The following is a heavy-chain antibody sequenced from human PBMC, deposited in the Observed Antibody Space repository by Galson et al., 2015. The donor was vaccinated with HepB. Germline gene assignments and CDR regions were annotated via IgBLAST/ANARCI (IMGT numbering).Heavy chain of an antibody. D-gene: IGHD3-22*01. CDR2: IRSKANSYAT. CDR3: TSTDKPRSSSGYYAWDYYYGMDV. Sequence: SLRLSCAASGFTFSGSAMHWVRQASGKGLEWVGRIRSKANSYATAYAASVKGRFTISRDDSKNTAYLQMNSLKTEDTAVYYCTSTDKPRSSSGYYAWDYYYGMDVWGQGTTVTVSS. CDR1: GFTFSGSA. J-gene: IGHJ6*02. V-gene: IGHV3-73*01.